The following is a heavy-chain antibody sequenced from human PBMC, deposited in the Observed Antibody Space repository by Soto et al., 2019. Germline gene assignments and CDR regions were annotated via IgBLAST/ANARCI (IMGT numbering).Heavy chain of an antibody. D-gene: IGHD3-10*01. J-gene: IGHJ4*02. CDR3: TVWGSGNDFGAA. V-gene: IGHV3-72*01. Sequence: EVQLVESGGGLVQPGGSLRLSCAASGFTFSDHYMDWVREAPGKGLEWVGRSKNKADSYTTEYAASVKGRFTISSDGSKISLFLQMNRLKTEATAVYYCTVWGSGNDFGAAWGQGILVTVSS. CDR2: SKNKADSYTT. CDR1: GFTFSDHY.